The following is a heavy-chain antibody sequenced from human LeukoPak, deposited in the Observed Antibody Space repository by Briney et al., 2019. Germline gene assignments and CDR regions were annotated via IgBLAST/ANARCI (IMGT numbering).Heavy chain of an antibody. D-gene: IGHD6-19*01. V-gene: IGHV4-59*01. CDR3: ARETAVAGTDY. Sequence: SETLSLTCTVSGGSISSYYWSWIRQPPGKGLEWIGYIYYSGSTKYNPSLKSRVTISVDTSKNQFSLKLSSVTAADTAVYYCARETAVAGTDYWGQGTLVTVSS. CDR2: IYYSGST. CDR1: GGSISSYY. J-gene: IGHJ4*02.